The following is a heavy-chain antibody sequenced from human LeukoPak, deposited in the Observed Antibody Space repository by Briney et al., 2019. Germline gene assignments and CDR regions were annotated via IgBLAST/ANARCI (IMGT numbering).Heavy chain of an antibody. CDR1: GFTFSSYS. Sequence: PGGSLRLSCAASGFTFSSYSMNWVRQAPGKGLEWVSSISSSSSYIYYADSVKGRFTISRDNAKNSLYLQMNSLRAEDTAVYYCARDLGYCSGGSCFNWFDPWGQGTLVTVSS. CDR2: ISSSSSYI. CDR3: ARDLGYCSGGSCFNWFDP. V-gene: IGHV3-21*01. D-gene: IGHD2-15*01. J-gene: IGHJ5*02.